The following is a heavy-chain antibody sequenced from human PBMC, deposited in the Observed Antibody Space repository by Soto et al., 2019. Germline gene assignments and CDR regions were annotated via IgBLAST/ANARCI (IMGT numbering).Heavy chain of an antibody. D-gene: IGHD4-17*01. J-gene: IGHJ4*02. CDR1: GFTFDDYA. CDR2: ISWNSGSI. V-gene: IGHV3-9*01. Sequence: EVQLVESGGDLVQPGRSLRLSCAASGFTFDDYAMHWVRQAPGKGLEWVSGISWNSGSIGYADSVKGRFTISRDNAKNSLYLQMNSLRAEDTALYYCAKDLSTVTTDPPGFDYWGQGTLVTVSS. CDR3: AKDLSTVTTDPPGFDY.